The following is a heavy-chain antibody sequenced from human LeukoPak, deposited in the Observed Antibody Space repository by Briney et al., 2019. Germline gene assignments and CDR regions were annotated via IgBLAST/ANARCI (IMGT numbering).Heavy chain of an antibody. CDR1: GLTFSSYW. CDR3: ARHSSGYYPGAFDI. CDR2: IKQDGSEK. Sequence: GGSLRLSCAASGLTFSSYWMSWVRQAPGKGLEWVANIKQDGSEKYYVDSVKGRFTISRDNAKNSLYLQMNSLRAEDTAVYYCARHSSGYYPGAFDIWGQGTMVTVSS. J-gene: IGHJ3*02. V-gene: IGHV3-7*01. D-gene: IGHD3-22*01.